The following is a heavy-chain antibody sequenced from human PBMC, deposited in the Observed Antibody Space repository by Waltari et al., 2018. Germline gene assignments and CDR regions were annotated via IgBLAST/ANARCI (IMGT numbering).Heavy chain of an antibody. CDR3: ARDRAGTGITLDY. J-gene: IGHJ4*02. Sequence: EVQVVESGGGLVQPGGSLRLSCAASGFIFSSYNMNWVRQAPGKGLGWVSFISDSSSIIYYADSVKGRFTISRDNIKNSLYLQMDSLRAEDTAVYYCARDRAGTGITLDYWGQGTLVTVSS. V-gene: IGHV3-48*01. D-gene: IGHD1-7*01. CDR1: GFIFSSYN. CDR2: ISDSSSII.